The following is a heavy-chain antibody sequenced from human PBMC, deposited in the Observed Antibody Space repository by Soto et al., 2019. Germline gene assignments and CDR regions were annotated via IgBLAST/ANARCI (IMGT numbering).Heavy chain of an antibody. Sequence: QITLKESGPTLVKPTETLTLTCTFSGFSLSARGEGVGWIRQPPGKALEWLAIIYWDDDKYYSPSLRTTFTINKDTSKTQVVLTMTNMDPVDTATYFCAHRPFSGTWHDAYDIWGPGTMVTVSS. CDR2: IYWDDDK. J-gene: IGHJ3*02. CDR3: AHRPFSGTWHDAYDI. D-gene: IGHD6-25*01. CDR1: GFSLSARGEG. V-gene: IGHV2-5*02.